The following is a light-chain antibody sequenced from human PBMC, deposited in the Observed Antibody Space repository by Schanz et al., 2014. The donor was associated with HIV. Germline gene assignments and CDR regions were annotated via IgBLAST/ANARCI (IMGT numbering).Light chain of an antibody. V-gene: IGKV3D-15*01. CDR3: QHYDISRGT. J-gene: IGKJ4*01. CDR1: QSVSHN. CDR2: GTS. Sequence: EVVLTQSPATLSVSPGERATLSCRASQSVSHNFAWYQHKPGQAPRLLIYGTSTRAAGIPDRFSGSGSGADFTLTISRLEPEDFATYYCQHYDISRGTFGGGTRVEIK.